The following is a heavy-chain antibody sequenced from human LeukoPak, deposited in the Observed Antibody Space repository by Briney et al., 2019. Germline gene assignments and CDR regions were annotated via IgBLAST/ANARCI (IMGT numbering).Heavy chain of an antibody. Sequence: PGGSLRLSCAASGFTFSGYSMNWVRQAPGKGLEWVSSISSSSSYIYYADSVKGRFTISRDNAKNSLYLQMNSLRAEDTAVYYCASFGESTGAFDYWGQGTLVTVSS. CDR1: GFTFSGYS. CDR2: ISSSSSYI. J-gene: IGHJ4*02. V-gene: IGHV3-21*01. CDR3: ASFGESTGAFDY. D-gene: IGHD3-10*01.